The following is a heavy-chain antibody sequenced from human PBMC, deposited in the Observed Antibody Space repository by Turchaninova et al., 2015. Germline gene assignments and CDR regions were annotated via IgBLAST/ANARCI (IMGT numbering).Heavy chain of an antibody. D-gene: IGHD3-16*01. CDR2: IHPNTGET. Sequence: QVQMVQSGAEVKEPGASVKVSCKASGYAFTGSSIHWVRQAPGQGLGWVGWIHPNTGETNYAQKFQGRVTMTRDTSISTGYMGLSRLTSDDTAVYYCARDMIGGLAEYWGQGTLVTVSS. CDR3: ARDMIGGLAEY. V-gene: IGHV1-2*02. J-gene: IGHJ4*02. CDR1: GYAFTGSS.